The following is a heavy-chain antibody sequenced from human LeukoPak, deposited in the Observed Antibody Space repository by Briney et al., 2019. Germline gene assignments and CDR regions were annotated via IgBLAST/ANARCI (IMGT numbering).Heavy chain of an antibody. J-gene: IGHJ4*02. V-gene: IGHV3-74*01. CDR3: ARDDPVTTSSPFDY. D-gene: IGHD4-17*01. CDR2: ISTDASST. Sequence: PGGSLRLSCAGSGFTFSSYWMHWVRQAPGKGLVCVSRISTDASSTTYADSVKGRFTISRDNSKNTLYLQMNSLRVEDTAVYYCARDDPVTTSSPFDYWGQGTLVTVSS. CDR1: GFTFSSYW.